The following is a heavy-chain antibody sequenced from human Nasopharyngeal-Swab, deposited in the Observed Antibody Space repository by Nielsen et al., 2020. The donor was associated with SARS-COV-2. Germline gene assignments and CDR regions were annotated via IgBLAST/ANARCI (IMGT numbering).Heavy chain of an antibody. J-gene: IGHJ4*02. CDR2: IYYSGST. D-gene: IGHD6-19*01. CDR3: ARLSLYSSGSVDY. CDR1: GGSISSSSYY. V-gene: IGHV4-39*01. Sequence: SETLSLTCTVSGGSISSSSYYWGWIRQPPGKGLEWIGSIYYSGSTYYNPSLKSRVTISVDTSKNQFSLKLSSVTAADTAVYYCARLSLYSSGSVDYWGQGTLVTVS.